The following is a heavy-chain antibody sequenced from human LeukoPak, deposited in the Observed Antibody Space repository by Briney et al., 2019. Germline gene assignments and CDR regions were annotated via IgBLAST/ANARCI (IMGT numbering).Heavy chain of an antibody. V-gene: IGHV4-38-2*01. D-gene: IGHD7-27*01. CDR2: IYHSGST. CDR1: DFSISTDYY. J-gene: IGHJ4*02. Sequence: PSETLSLTCAVSDFSISTDYYWGWIRQPPGKGLEWIGSIYHSGSTYYNPSLESRVTISVDTYKNQFSLKMNFVTAADTAVYYCARRHSTNWDCDSWGQGTLVTVSS. CDR3: ARRHSTNWDCDS.